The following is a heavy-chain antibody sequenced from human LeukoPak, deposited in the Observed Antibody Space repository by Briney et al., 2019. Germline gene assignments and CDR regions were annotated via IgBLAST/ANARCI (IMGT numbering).Heavy chain of an antibody. V-gene: IGHV4-39*07. CDR1: GGSISSSSYY. J-gene: IGHJ4*02. D-gene: IGHD3-22*01. CDR2: IYYTGNT. CDR3: ATDSSGFF. Sequence: SETLSLTCTVSGGSISSSSYYWGWIRQPPGKGLEWIGSIYYTGNTYYNASLKSRVTISADTSKNQFSLKLSSVTAADTAVYYCATDSSGFFWGQGTPVTVSS.